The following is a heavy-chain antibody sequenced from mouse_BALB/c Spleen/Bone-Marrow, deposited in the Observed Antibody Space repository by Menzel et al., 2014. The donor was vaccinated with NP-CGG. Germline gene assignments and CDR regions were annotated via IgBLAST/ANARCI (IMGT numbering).Heavy chain of an antibody. V-gene: IGHV5-12-1*01. Sequence: EVMLVESGGGLVKPGGSLKLSCAASGFASSSYDMSWVRQTPEKRLEWVAYISSGGGSTYYPDTVKGRFTISRDNAKNTLFLQMSSLKSEDTAMYYCARPLYYYGSSPFYAMDYWGQGTSVTVSS. D-gene: IGHD1-1*01. J-gene: IGHJ4*01. CDR3: ARPLYYYGSSPFYAMDY. CDR1: GFASSSYD. CDR2: ISSGGGST.